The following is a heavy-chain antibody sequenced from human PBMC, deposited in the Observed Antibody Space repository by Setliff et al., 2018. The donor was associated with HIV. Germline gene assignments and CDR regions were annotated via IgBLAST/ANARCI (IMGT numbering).Heavy chain of an antibody. V-gene: IGHV3-7*03. CDR3: ARETIWSGHSYFDY. J-gene: IGHJ4*02. D-gene: IGHD3-3*01. CDR1: GFTFSTYW. Sequence: GGSLRLSCAASGFTFSTYWMTWVRQAPGKGLEWVANIKQDVSEKNYVDSVKGQITISRDNAKNSVYLQMNSLRAEGTAVYYCARETIWSGHSYFDYWGQGTLVTAPQ. CDR2: IKQDVSEK.